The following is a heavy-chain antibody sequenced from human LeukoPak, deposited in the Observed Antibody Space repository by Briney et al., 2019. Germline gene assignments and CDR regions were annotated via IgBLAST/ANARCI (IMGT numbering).Heavy chain of an antibody. CDR1: GFTVSSNS. CDR2: IYSGGNT. J-gene: IGHJ4*02. CDR3: ARRGVNYSDTYDY. D-gene: IGHD3-10*01. V-gene: IGHV3-53*01. Sequence: GGSLRLSCRVSGFTVSSNSMSCVRQAPGKGLEWVSFIYSGGNTHNSDSVKARFTISRDNSKNILYLQMHTLRAEDTAVYYCARRGVNYSDTYDYWGQGTLVTVSS.